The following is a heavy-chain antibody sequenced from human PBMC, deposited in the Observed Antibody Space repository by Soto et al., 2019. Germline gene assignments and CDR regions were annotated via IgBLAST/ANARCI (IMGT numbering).Heavy chain of an antibody. CDR2: IATANGNT. Sequence: ASVKVSCKASGYTFITQSMHWVRQAPGQRLEWMVWIATANGNTRYSQEFQERVTITRDTRATTVYLHLHNLTSEDTAIYYCAREGGTLWYRVSSRFGPWSPGTLATVCS. D-gene: IGHD3-10*01. J-gene: IGHJ5*02. CDR1: GYTFITQS. CDR3: AREGGTLWYRVSSRFGP. V-gene: IGHV1-3*04.